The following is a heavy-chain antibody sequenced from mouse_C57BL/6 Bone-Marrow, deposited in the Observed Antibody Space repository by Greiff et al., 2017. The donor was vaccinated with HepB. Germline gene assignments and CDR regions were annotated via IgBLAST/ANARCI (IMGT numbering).Heavy chain of an antibody. CDR2: IYPGSGST. V-gene: IGHV1-55*01. CDR3: ARSYYSNYAWFAY. J-gene: IGHJ3*01. CDR1: GYTFTSYW. D-gene: IGHD2-5*01. Sequence: VQLQQPGAELVKPGASVKMSCKASGYTFTSYWITWVKQRPGQGLEWIGDIYPGSGSTNYNEKFKSKATLTVDTSSSTAYMQLSSLTSEDSAVYYCARSYYSNYAWFAYWGQGTLVTVSA.